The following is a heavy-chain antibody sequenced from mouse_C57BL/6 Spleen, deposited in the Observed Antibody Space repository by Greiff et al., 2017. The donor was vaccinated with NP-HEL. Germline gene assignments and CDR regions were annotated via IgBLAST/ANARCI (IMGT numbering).Heavy chain of an antibody. D-gene: IGHD2-4*01. CDR1: GYTFTSYW. CDR2: IHPNSGST. CDR3: ARSGIYYDYGIDY. V-gene: IGHV1-64*01. J-gene: IGHJ2*01. Sequence: QVQLQQPGAELVKPGASVKLSCKASGYTFTSYWMHWVKQRPGQGLEWIGMIHPNSGSTNYNEKFKSKATLTVDKSSSTAYMQLSSLTSEDSAVYYCARSGIYYDYGIDYWGQGTTLTVSS.